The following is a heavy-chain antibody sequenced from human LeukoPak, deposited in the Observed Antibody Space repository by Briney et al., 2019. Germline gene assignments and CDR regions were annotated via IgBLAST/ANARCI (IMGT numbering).Heavy chain of an antibody. V-gene: IGHV3-15*01. J-gene: IGHJ3*02. CDR1: GFTFKNAW. CDR3: ARDGYTSDAFDI. CDR2: IKSTRDGGAT. D-gene: IGHD5-24*01. Sequence: GGSLRLSCEASGFTFKNAWTIWVRQAPGKGPEWVGRIKSTRDGGATEYAAPVKGRFTISRDDSKNTVYLQMSSLITDDTGVYYCARDGYTSDAFDIWGQGTMVTVSS.